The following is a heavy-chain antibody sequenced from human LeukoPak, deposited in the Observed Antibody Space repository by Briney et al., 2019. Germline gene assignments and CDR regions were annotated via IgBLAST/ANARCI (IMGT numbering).Heavy chain of an antibody. J-gene: IGHJ4*02. CDR1: GFTFSGSG. D-gene: IGHD3/OR15-3a*01. CDR2: IRYDGSNK. V-gene: IGHV3-30*02. CDR3: ARDYDFWSGYYAPTRGYFRY. Sequence: GGSLRLSCAASGFTFSGSGMHWVRQAPGKGLEWVTFIRYDGSNKYYTDSVKGRSTISRDNSKNTLYLQMDSLRAEDKAVYYCARDYDFWSGYYAPTRGYFRYWGGGPRVPLS.